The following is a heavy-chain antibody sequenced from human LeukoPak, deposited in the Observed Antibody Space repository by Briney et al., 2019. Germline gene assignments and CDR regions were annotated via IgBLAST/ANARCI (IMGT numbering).Heavy chain of an antibody. Sequence: PGGSLRLSCAASGFTFSSHAMSWVRQAPGKGLEWVSAISGSGGSTYYADSVKGRFTISRDNSKNTLYLQMNSLRAEDTAAYYCARNTNLWFGELPPYWGQGTLVTVSS. V-gene: IGHV3-23*01. CDR2: ISGSGGST. D-gene: IGHD3-10*01. CDR1: GFTFSSHA. J-gene: IGHJ4*02. CDR3: ARNTNLWFGELPPY.